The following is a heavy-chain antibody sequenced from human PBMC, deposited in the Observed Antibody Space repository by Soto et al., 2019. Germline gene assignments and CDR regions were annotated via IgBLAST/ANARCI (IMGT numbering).Heavy chain of an antibody. J-gene: IGHJ4*02. D-gene: IGHD6-6*01. V-gene: IGHV4-59*08. CDR3: ARRTSSSSGFYFDY. Sequence: QVQLQESGPGLVKPSETLSLTCTVSGGSISSYYWSWIRQPPVKGLGWIGYIYYSGSTNYNLSLKSRLTIAVHTSKNQFSLTLSSVTAADTAVYYCARRTSSSSGFYFDYWGQGTLVTVSS. CDR1: GGSISSYY. CDR2: IYYSGST.